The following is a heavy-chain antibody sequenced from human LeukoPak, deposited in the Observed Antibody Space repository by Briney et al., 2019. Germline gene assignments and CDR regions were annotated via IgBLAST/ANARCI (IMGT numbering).Heavy chain of an antibody. CDR1: GYTFTNYG. Sequence: GASVKVSCKASGYTFTNYGISWVRQAPGQGLEWMGWINTNTGNPTYAQGFTGRFVFSLDTSVSTAYLQISSLKAEDTAVYYCARDEGYNWNGVSWFDPWGQGTLVTVSS. V-gene: IGHV7-4-1*02. J-gene: IGHJ5*02. D-gene: IGHD1-1*01. CDR3: ARDEGYNWNGVSWFDP. CDR2: INTNTGNP.